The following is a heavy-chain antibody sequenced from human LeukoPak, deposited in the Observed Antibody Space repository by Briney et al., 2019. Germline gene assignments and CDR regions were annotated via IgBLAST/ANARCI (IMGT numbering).Heavy chain of an antibody. Sequence: GGSLRLSCTASGFTFSSYWMHWVRQAPGKGLVWVSRINDDGSSTSYADSVKGRFTISRDNAKNSLYLQMNSLRVEDTAVYYCARGNTVTYWGQGTLVTVSS. CDR3: ARGNTVTY. CDR1: GFTFSSYW. CDR2: INDDGSST. J-gene: IGHJ4*02. D-gene: IGHD4-17*01. V-gene: IGHV3-74*01.